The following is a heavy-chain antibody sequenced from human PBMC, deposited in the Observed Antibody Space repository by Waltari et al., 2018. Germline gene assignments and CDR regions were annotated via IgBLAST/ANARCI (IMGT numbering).Heavy chain of an antibody. Sequence: QVQLQESGPGLVKPSQTLSLTCTVSGGSISSGSYSWSWIRQPAGKGLEWIGYIYTSGSTNYNPSLKSRVTISVDTSKNQFSLKLSSVTAADTAVYYCARTPVTTMGYWYFDLWGRGTLVTVSS. D-gene: IGHD4-17*01. CDR2: IYTSGST. CDR1: GGSISSGSYS. CDR3: ARTPVTTMGYWYFDL. V-gene: IGHV4-61*09. J-gene: IGHJ2*01.